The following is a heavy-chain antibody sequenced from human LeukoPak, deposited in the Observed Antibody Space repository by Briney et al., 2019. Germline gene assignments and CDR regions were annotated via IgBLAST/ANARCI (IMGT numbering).Heavy chain of an antibody. CDR3: ARDRRRDGYKLDAFDI. CDR2: IWYDGSNE. J-gene: IGHJ3*02. CDR1: GFTFSSYA. D-gene: IGHD5-24*01. V-gene: IGHV3-33*08. Sequence: TGGSLRLSCAASGFTFSSYAMHWVRQAPGKGLEWVAVIWYDGSNEYYVDSVKGRFTISRDNSKNTLYLQMNSLRAEDTAVYYCARDRRRDGYKLDAFDIWGQGTMVTVSS.